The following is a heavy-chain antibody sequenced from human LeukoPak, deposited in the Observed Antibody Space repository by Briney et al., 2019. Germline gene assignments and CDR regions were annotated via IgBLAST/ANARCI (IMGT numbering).Heavy chain of an antibody. V-gene: IGHV1-8*01. CDR2: MNPNSGNT. J-gene: IGHJ6*02. CDR1: GYTFTSYD. CDR3: ARGGGGGYDDSGYYYYGMDV. Sequence: ASVKVSCKASGYTFTSYDINWVRQATGQGLEWMGWMNPNSGNTGYAQKFQGRVSMTRNTSISTAYMELSSLRSEDTAVYYCARGGGGGYDDSGYYYYGMDVWGQGTTVTVSS. D-gene: IGHD5-12*01.